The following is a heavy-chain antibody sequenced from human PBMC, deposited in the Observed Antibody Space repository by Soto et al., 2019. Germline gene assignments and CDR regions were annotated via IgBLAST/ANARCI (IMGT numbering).Heavy chain of an antibody. V-gene: IGHV3-23*01. Sequence: GGSLRVSCAASGFNFSSYALSWVRKNTGKGLEWVSAISGNGGRIHYADSVRGRLTISRDNSKNTLYLQVNSLRVEDTAVYYCAKAKTDCTGTACYTDYWGHGTLVTVSS. CDR1: GFNFSSYA. D-gene: IGHD2-8*02. J-gene: IGHJ4*01. CDR2: ISGNGGRI. CDR3: AKAKTDCTGTACYTDY.